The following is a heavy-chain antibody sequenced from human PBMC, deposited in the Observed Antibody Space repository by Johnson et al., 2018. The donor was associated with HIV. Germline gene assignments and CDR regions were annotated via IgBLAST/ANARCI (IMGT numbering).Heavy chain of an antibody. D-gene: IGHD7-27*01. CDR2: VWYDGSNK. CDR1: GFTFSSYA. J-gene: IGHJ3*02. Sequence: VQLVESGGGVVQPGRSLRLSCAASGFTFSSYAMHWVRQAPGKGLEWVAAVWYDGSNKYYANSVKGRFTIFRGNSENTMYLQMNRLRADDTAVYFCTKDRTNWGYDAFDIWGQGTMVSVSS. CDR3: TKDRTNWGYDAFDI. V-gene: IGHV3-33*06.